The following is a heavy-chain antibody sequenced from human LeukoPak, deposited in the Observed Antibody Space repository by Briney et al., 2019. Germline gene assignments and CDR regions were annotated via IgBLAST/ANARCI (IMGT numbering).Heavy chain of an antibody. D-gene: IGHD6-13*01. CDR2: IYYSGST. CDR3: ARGDYSSSPWGSFDY. V-gene: IGHV4-59*01. J-gene: IGHJ4*02. CDR1: GGSISSYY. Sequence: SETLSLTSTVSGGSISSYYWSWIRQPPGKGLEWIGYIYYSGSTNYNPSLKSRVTISVDTSKNQFSLKLSSVTAADTAVYYCARGDYSSSPWGSFDYWGQGTLVTVSS.